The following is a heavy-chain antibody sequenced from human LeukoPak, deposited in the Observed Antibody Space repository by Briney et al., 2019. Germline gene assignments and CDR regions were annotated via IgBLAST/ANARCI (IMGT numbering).Heavy chain of an antibody. Sequence: PSETLSLTXPVYGGSFSGYYWSWIRQPPGKGLEWIWEINHSGSTNYNPSLKSRVTISVDTSKNQFSLKLSSVTAADTAVYYCARTYSNYVSLNWFDPWGQGTLVPVSS. CDR1: GGSFSGYY. D-gene: IGHD4-11*01. CDR3: ARTYSNYVSLNWFDP. V-gene: IGHV4-34*01. CDR2: INHSGST. J-gene: IGHJ5*02.